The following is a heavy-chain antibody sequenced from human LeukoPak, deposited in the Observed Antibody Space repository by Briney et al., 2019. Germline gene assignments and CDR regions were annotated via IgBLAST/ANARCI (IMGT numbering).Heavy chain of an antibody. J-gene: IGHJ4*02. V-gene: IGHV3-7*01. CDR2: IKQGGSER. CDR1: GFTFSSYW. D-gene: IGHD6-19*01. CDR3: AREGYGTGWYQDC. Sequence: GGSLRLSCAASGFTFSSYWMSWVRQAPGKGLEWVANIKQGGSERYYVDSVKGRFTIPRDNAKNSLYLQMNSLRAEDTAVYYCAREGYGTGWYQDCWGRGTLVTVSS.